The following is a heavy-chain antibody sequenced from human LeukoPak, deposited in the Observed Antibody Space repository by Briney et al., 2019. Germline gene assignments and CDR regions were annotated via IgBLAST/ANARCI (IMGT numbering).Heavy chain of an antibody. J-gene: IGHJ4*02. CDR2: INPNSGGT. V-gene: IGHV1-2*03. CDR3: ARDSIEGGPDDY. Sequence: LGASVKVSCKASGYTFTGYYMHWVRQAPGQGLEWMGWINPNSGGTNYAQKFQGRVTMTRDTSISTAYMELSRLRSDDTAVYYCARDSIEGGPDDYWGQGTLVTVSS. CDR1: GYTFTGYY. D-gene: IGHD3-16*01.